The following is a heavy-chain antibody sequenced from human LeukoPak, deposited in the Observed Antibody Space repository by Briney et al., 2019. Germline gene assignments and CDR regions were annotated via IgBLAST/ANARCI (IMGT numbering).Heavy chain of an antibody. CDR1: GFTFTTYW. D-gene: IGHD3-3*01. CDR2: IKQDGSEK. Sequence: GSLRLSCAASGFTFTTYWMSWVRQAPGKGREWVANIKQDGSEKYYVDSVKGRFTISRDNAKNSLYLQMNSLRAEDTAVYYCARDLAYDFWSGYYQGTGAYFDYWGQGTLVTVSS. J-gene: IGHJ4*02. CDR3: ARDLAYDFWSGYYQGTGAYFDY. V-gene: IGHV3-7*01.